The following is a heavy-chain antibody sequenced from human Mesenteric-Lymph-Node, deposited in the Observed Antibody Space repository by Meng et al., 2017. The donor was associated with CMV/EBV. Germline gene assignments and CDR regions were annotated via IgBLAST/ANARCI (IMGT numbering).Heavy chain of an antibody. Sequence: GGSLRLSCAASGFTFSDYGMHWVRQAPGKGLEWVAFIRFDGSHIYYTDSVKGRFTMSTDTSKNTLYLQMNSLRAEDTAVYYCARGSGWYDYWGQGTLVTVSS. CDR1: GFTFSDYG. V-gene: IGHV3-30*02. D-gene: IGHD6-19*01. CDR2: IRFDGSHI. J-gene: IGHJ4*02. CDR3: ARGSGWYDY.